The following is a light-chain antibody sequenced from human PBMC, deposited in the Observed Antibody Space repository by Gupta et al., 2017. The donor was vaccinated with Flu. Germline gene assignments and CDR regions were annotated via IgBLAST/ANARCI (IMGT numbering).Light chain of an antibody. Sequence: PSTLAASVGDRVTITCRASQSVSGYLAWFQQRPGKAPKLLIYRASSLETGVPSRFSGGGSETEFTLTISSLQPEDRATYYCQQYNNYPYTFGQGTKLEI. V-gene: IGKV1-5*03. CDR1: QSVSGY. J-gene: IGKJ2*01. CDR2: RAS. CDR3: QQYNNYPYT.